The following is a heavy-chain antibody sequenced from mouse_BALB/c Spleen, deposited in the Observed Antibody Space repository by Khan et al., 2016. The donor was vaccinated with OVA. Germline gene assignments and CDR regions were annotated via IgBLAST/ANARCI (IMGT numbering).Heavy chain of an antibody. D-gene: IGHD2-1*01. CDR3: TRDGNYMDY. J-gene: IGHJ4*01. V-gene: IGHV3-1*02. Sequence: EVQLQESGPDLVKPSQSLSLTCTVTGYSITSGYAWHWIRQFPGNKLEWMAYIYFSGSINYNPSLKSRISVPRDTSKNQFFLQFNSMTSEDTATYYCTRDGNYMDYWGQGTSVTVSS. CDR1: GYSITSGYA. CDR2: IYFSGSI.